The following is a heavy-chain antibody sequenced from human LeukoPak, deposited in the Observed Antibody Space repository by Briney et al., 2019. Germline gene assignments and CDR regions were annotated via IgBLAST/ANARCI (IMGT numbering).Heavy chain of an antibody. D-gene: IGHD3-10*01. J-gene: IGHJ4*02. V-gene: IGHV3-30*04. Sequence: GGSLRLSCAASGFTFSDAAMYWVRQAPGKGLEWVAVISYDGSDKYYADAVKGRFTISRDNSKDTQWLQMNSLRAEDTAIYYCAKGNAYYYGSGSYYPHYWGQGTLVTVSS. CDR1: GFTFSDAA. CDR3: AKGNAYYYGSGSYYPHY. CDR2: ISYDGSDK.